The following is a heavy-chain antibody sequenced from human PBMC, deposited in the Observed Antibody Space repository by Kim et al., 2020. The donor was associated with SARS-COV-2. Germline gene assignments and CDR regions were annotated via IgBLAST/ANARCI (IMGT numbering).Heavy chain of an antibody. CDR2: INPSGGST. D-gene: IGHD3-22*01. CDR3: ARESFVYYYDSSGYPDI. J-gene: IGHJ3*02. CDR1: GYTFTSYY. Sequence: ASVKVSCKASGYTFTSYYMHWVRQAPGQGLEWMGIINPSGGSTSYAQKFQGRVTMTRDTSTSTVYMELSSLRSEDTAVYYCARESFVYYYDSSGYPDIWGQGTMVTVSS. V-gene: IGHV1-46*01.